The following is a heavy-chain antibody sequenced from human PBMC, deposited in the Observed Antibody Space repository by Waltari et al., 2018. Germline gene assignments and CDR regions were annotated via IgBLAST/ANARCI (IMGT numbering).Heavy chain of an antibody. V-gene: IGHV4-39*01. Sequence: QLQLQESGPGLVKPSETLFLICTVSGGSIRGAYDWAWIRQSPGPGLEWMGDVSSGGNPNYNPSLKSRVTISTDTSKNQFSLRLSSVTAADTAVYYCARHRGVHTGYPGLDPWGQGTLVTVSS. J-gene: IGHJ5*02. D-gene: IGHD3-10*01. CDR2: VSSGGNP. CDR1: GGSIRGAYD. CDR3: ARHRGVHTGYPGLDP.